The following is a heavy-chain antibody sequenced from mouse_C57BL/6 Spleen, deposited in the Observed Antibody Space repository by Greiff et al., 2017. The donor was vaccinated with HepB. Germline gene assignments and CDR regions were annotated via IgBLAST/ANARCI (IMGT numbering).Heavy chain of an antibody. CDR2: IDPSDSYT. D-gene: IGHD1-1*01. V-gene: IGHV1-69*01. CDR3: ARAPYYYGSSVWYFDV. CDR1: GYTFTSYW. Sequence: QVQLKQPGAELVMPGASVKLSCKASGYTFTSYWMHWVKQRPGQGLEWIGEIDPSDSYTNYNQKFKGKSTLTVDKSSSTAYMQLSSLTSEDSAVYYCARAPYYYGSSVWYFDVWGTGTTVTVSS. J-gene: IGHJ1*03.